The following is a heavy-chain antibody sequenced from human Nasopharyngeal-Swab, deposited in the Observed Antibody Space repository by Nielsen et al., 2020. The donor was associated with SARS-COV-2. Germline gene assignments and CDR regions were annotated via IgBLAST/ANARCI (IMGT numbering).Heavy chain of an antibody. CDR3: ARLPLDRWGYCSSTSCYEDAFDI. V-gene: IGHV4-34*01. Sequence: SETLSLTCAVYGGSFSGYYWSWIRQPPGKGLEWIGEINHSGSTNYNPSLKSRVTISVDTSKNQFSLKLSSVTAADTAVYYCARLPLDRWGYCSSTSCYEDAFDIWGQRTMVTVSS. CDR2: INHSGST. D-gene: IGHD2-2*01. J-gene: IGHJ3*02. CDR1: GGSFSGYY.